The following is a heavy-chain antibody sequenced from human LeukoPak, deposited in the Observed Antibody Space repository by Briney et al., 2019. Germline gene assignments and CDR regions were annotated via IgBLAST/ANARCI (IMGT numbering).Heavy chain of an antibody. J-gene: IGHJ4*02. CDR1: GFTFSSYS. CDR3: ASTKDYDFWSGYYNFDY. D-gene: IGHD3-3*01. V-gene: IGHV3-21*01. Sequence: GGSLRLSCAASGFTFSSYSVNWVRQAPGKGLEWVSSISSSSSYIYYADSVKGRFTISRDNAKNSLYLQMNSLRAEDTAVYYCASTKDYDFWSGYYNFDYWGQGTLVTVSS. CDR2: ISSSSSYI.